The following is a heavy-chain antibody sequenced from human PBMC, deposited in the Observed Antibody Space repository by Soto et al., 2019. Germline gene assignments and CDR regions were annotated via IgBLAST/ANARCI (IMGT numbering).Heavy chain of an antibody. D-gene: IGHD3-16*01. J-gene: IGHJ4*02. CDR2: ISSNGGST. Sequence: EVQLVESGGGLVQPGGSLRLSCAASGFTFSSYAMHCVRQAPGKGLEYVSAISSNGGSTFYANSVKGRFTISRDNSKNTLYLQMGSLRAEDMAVYYCARDLWGISWGQGTLVTVSS. CDR3: ARDLWGIS. CDR1: GFTFSSYA. V-gene: IGHV3-64*01.